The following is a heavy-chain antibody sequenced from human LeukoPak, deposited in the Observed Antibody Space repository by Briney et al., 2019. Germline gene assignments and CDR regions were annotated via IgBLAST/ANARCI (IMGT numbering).Heavy chain of an antibody. V-gene: IGHV3-23*01. CDR2: ISVSGDST. Sequence: PGGSLRLSCAASGFTVSSNYMSWVRQAPGKGLEWVSVISVSGDSTYYADSVKGRFTISRDNSKNTLYLQMNSLRAEDTAVYYCAKNRDSSSYYHDAFDFWGQGTMVTVST. J-gene: IGHJ3*01. CDR1: GFTVSSNY. D-gene: IGHD3-22*01. CDR3: AKNRDSSSYYHDAFDF.